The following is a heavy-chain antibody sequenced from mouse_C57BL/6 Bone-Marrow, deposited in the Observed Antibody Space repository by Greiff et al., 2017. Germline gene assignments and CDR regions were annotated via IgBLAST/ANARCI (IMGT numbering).Heavy chain of an antibody. CDR1: GFTFSDYG. J-gene: IGHJ4*01. CDR2: ISSGSSTI. Sequence: EVKVVESGGGLVKPGGSLKLSCAASGFTFSDYGMHWVRQAPEKGLEWVAYISSGSSTIYYADTVKGRFTISRDNAKNTLFLQMTSLRSEDTAMYYCARPQLPYYYAMDYWGQGTSVTVSS. D-gene: IGHD6-1*01. V-gene: IGHV5-17*01. CDR3: ARPQLPYYYAMDY.